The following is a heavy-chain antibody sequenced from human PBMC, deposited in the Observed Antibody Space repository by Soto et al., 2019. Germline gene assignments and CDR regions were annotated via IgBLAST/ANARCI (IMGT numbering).Heavy chain of an antibody. CDR3: ARGVSSSWLGGHNWFDP. J-gene: IGHJ5*02. CDR2: IYYSGST. CDR1: GGSISSSSYY. Sequence: LSLTCTVSGGSISSSSYYWGWIRQPPGKGLEWIGSIYYSGSTYYNPSLKSRVTISVDTSKNQFSLKLSSVTAADTAVYYCARGVSSSWLGGHNWFDPWGQGTLVTVSS. V-gene: IGHV4-39*01. D-gene: IGHD6-13*01.